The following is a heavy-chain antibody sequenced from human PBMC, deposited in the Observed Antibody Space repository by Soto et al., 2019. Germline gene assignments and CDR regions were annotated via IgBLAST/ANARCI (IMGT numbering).Heavy chain of an antibody. CDR2: ISYDGSNK. D-gene: IGHD3-22*01. Sequence: PGGSLRLSCAASGFTFSSYGMHWVRQVPGKGLEWVAVISYDGSNKYYADSVKGRFTISRDNSKNTLYLQMNSLRAEDTAVYYCAKDRYYYDSSGYFGYWGQGTLVTVSS. J-gene: IGHJ4*02. CDR3: AKDRYYYDSSGYFGY. CDR1: GFTFSSYG. V-gene: IGHV3-30*18.